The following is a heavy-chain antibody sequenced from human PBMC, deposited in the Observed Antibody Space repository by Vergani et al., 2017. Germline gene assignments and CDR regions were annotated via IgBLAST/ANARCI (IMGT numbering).Heavy chain of an antibody. Sequence: QVTLRESGPALVKPTQTLTLTCTFSGFSLSTSGMCVSWIRQPPGKALEWLARIDWDDDKYYSTSLKTRLTISKDTSKNQVVLTMTNMDPVDTATYYCARVPAPFNPDYIWGRQIGYFDYWGQGTLVTVSS. CDR2: IDWDDDK. J-gene: IGHJ4*02. D-gene: IGHD3-16*01. CDR1: GFSLSTSGMC. CDR3: ARVPAPFNPDYIWGRQIGYFDY. V-gene: IGHV2-70*15.